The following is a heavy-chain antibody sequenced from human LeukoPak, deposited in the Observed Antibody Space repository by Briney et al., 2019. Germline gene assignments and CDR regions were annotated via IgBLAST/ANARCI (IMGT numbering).Heavy chain of an antibody. Sequence: SETLSLTCTVSGGSISNSSYYWGWVRQPPGKGLEWIGSMYYSGSTYYNPSLKSRATISVDTSKNQFSLKLSSVTAADTAVYYCARAPYCSSTSCYKGRHNWFDPWGQGTLVTVSS. CDR2: MYYSGST. V-gene: IGHV4-39*01. CDR1: GGSISNSSYY. CDR3: ARAPYCSSTSCYKGRHNWFDP. J-gene: IGHJ5*02. D-gene: IGHD2-2*02.